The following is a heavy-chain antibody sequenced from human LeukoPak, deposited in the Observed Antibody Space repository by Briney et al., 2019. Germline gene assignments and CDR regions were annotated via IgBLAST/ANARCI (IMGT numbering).Heavy chain of an antibody. Sequence: PGGSLRLSCAASGFTFSSYGMSWVRQAPGKGLEWVSAISGSGGSTYYADSVKGRFTISRDNAQKSLYLQMNSLRAEDTALYYCARDSPYYYDSSGYYHLYFDYWGQGTLVTVSS. J-gene: IGHJ4*02. CDR3: ARDSPYYYDSSGYYHLYFDY. CDR2: ISGSGGST. V-gene: IGHV3-23*01. CDR1: GFTFSSYG. D-gene: IGHD3-22*01.